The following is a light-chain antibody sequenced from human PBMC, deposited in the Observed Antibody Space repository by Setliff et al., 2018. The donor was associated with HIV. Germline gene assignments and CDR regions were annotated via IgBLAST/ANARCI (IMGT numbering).Light chain of an antibody. CDR3: CSYADSYTSLYV. V-gene: IGLV2-11*01. CDR2: DVI. CDR1: SSDVGGYDS. J-gene: IGLJ1*01. Sequence: QSALTQPRSVSGSPGQSVTISCTGASSDVGGYDSVSWYQQHPGKAPKLMIYDVIKRPSGVPDRFSGSKSGNTASLTISGLQAEDEADYYCCSYADSYTSLYVFGTGTKVTVL.